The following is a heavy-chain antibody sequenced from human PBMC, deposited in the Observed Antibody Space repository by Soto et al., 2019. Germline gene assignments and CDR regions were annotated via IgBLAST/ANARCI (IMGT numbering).Heavy chain of an antibody. V-gene: IGHV1-46*01. J-gene: IGHJ5*02. CDR2: INPSGDSR. CDR3: ARDKSQNYGNTDASSWFHT. D-gene: IGHD4-17*01. Sequence: ASVKVSCKASGFSFSDYFMHWVRQAPGQGLEWMGIINPSGDSRNYAQKFQGRVTITRDTSTSTVYMDLSSLRYEDTAVYYCARDKSQNYGNTDASSWFHTWGQGTPVTVSS. CDR1: GFSFSDYF.